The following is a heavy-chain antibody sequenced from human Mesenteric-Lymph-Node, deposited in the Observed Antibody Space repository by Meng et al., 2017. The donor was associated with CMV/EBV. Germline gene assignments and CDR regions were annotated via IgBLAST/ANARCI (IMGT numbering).Heavy chain of an antibody. J-gene: IGHJ4*02. CDR1: GFTFSSYA. D-gene: IGHD5-12*01. Sequence: GESLKISCAASGFTFSSYAMNWVRQAPGKGLEWVSVIYSGGSSTYYADSVKGRFTISRDKSKNTLYLQMNSLRPEDTAIYYCAKVDVGYDYFDYWGQGALVTVSS. V-gene: IGHV3-23*03. CDR3: AKVDVGYDYFDY. CDR2: IYSGGSST.